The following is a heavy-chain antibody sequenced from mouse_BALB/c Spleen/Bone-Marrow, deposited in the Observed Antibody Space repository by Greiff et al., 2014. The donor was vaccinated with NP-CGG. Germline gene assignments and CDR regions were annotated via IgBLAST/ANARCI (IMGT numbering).Heavy chain of an antibody. CDR2: ISSGGSYT. CDR3: ARQDYYGSSPHWYFDV. V-gene: IGHV5-9-1*01. Sequence: EVMLVESGGGLVKPGGSLKLSCAASGFTFSSYAMSWVRQTPEKGLEWVATISSGGSYTYYADSVKGRFTISRDTAKNTLYPQMSSLRSEDTAMYYCARQDYYGSSPHWYFDVWGAGTTVTVSS. CDR1: GFTFSSYA. J-gene: IGHJ1*01. D-gene: IGHD1-1*01.